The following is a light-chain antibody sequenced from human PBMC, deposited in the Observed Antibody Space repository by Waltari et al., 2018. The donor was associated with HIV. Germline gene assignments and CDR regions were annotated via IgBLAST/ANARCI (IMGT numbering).Light chain of an antibody. V-gene: IGKV3-20*01. J-gene: IGKJ2*01. CDR2: GAS. Sequence: EIVLTQSPGTLSLSPGERATLSCWASETVNRNYLAWYQQKPGQASRLLIYGASSRATGIPDRFSGSGSRTGFTLTISRLESEDFAVYYCQQYGSSPGTFGQGTKLEIK. CDR3: QQYGSSPGT. CDR1: ETVNRNY.